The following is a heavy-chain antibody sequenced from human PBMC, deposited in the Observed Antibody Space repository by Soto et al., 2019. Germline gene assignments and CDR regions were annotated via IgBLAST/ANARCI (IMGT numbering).Heavy chain of an antibody. CDR2: ISSSSTTK. Sequence: EVQLVESGGGLVQPGGSLRLSCAASGFTFSSYSMKWVRQAPGKGLEGVSYISSSSTTKYYADSVKGRFTISRDNAKNSLYLQMNSLRAEDTAVYYCARDGCSGSNCLNWFDPWGQGTLVTVSS. CDR3: ARDGCSGSNCLNWFDP. D-gene: IGHD2-15*01. J-gene: IGHJ5*02. CDR1: GFTFSSYS. V-gene: IGHV3-48*01.